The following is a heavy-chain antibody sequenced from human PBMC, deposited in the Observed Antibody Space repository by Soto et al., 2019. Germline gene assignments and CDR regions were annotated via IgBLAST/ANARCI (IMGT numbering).Heavy chain of an antibody. CDR2: IIPIFGTA. D-gene: IGHD3-16*02. Sequence: GASVKVSCKASGGTFSSYAISWVRQAPGQGLEWMGGIIPIFGTANYAQKFQGRVTITADGSTSTAYMELSSLRSEDTAVYYCAGNYYDYVWGSYPALDYWGQGTLVTVSS. V-gene: IGHV1-69*13. CDR3: AGNYYDYVWGSYPALDY. CDR1: GGTFSSYA. J-gene: IGHJ4*02.